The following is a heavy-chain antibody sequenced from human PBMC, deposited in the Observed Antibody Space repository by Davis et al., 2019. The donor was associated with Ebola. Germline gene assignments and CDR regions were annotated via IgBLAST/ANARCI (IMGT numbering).Heavy chain of an antibody. V-gene: IGHV1-2*02. CDR2: INSDNGDT. J-gene: IGHJ4*02. CDR3: ATGGGILNY. D-gene: IGHD6-25*01. Sequence: ASVKVSCKTSGNPFGGYYLHWVRQAPGQGLEWLGWINSDNGDTNYAQKFHGGVTMTRDTSISTASMELSSLTSDDTAIYYCATGGGILNYWGQGTLVTVSS. CDR1: GNPFGGYY.